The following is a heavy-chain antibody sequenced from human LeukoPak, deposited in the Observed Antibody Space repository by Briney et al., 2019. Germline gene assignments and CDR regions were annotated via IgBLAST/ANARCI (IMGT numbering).Heavy chain of an antibody. V-gene: IGHV1-18*01. J-gene: IGHJ4*02. CDR1: GYTFTSYG. CDR3: ARDFFDYGASPPPPDY. D-gene: IGHD4-17*01. Sequence: GASVKVSCKTSGYTFTSYGISWVRQAPGQGLEWMGWISAYNGNTNYAQKLQGRVTMTTDTSTSTAYMELRSLRSDDTAVYYCARDFFDYGASPPPPDYWGQGTLVTVSS. CDR2: ISAYNGNT.